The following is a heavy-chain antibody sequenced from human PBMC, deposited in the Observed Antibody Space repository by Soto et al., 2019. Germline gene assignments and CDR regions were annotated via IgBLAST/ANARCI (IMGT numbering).Heavy chain of an antibody. D-gene: IGHD6-19*01. CDR3: ASHYSSGWYYYYYGMDV. CDR2: IIPIFGTA. V-gene: IGHV1-69*13. CDR1: GGTFSSYA. Sequence: ASVKVSCKASGGTFSSYAISWVRQAPGQGLEWMGGIIPIFGTANYAQKFQGRVTITADESTSTAYMELSSLRSEDTAVYYCASHYSSGWYYYYYGMDVWGHGTTVTVSS. J-gene: IGHJ6*02.